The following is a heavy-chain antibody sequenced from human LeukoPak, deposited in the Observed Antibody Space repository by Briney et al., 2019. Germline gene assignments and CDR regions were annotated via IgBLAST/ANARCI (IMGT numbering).Heavy chain of an antibody. CDR1: GGSISSYY. J-gene: IGHJ4*02. V-gene: IGHV4-4*07. Sequence: SETLSLTCTVSGGSISSYYWSWIRQPAGKGLEWIGRIYTGGSTNYNPSLKSRVTMSVDTSKNQFSLKLSSVTAADTAVYYCARDNYDYVWGSYRIDYWGQGTLVTVSS. CDR3: ARDNYDYVWGSYRIDY. D-gene: IGHD3-16*02. CDR2: IYTGGST.